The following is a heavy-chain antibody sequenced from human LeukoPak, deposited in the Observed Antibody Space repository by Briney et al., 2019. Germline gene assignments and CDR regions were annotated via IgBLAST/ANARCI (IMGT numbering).Heavy chain of an antibody. CDR1: GFTFSSYA. CDR2: ISGSGGST. CDR3: AKVPRLALTFDY. Sequence: GGSLRLSCAASGFTFSSYAMSWVRQAPGKGLEWVSAISGSGGSTYYADSVKGRFTISRDSSKNTLYLQMNSLRAEDTAVYYCAKVPRLALTFDYWGQGTLVTVSS. V-gene: IGHV3-23*01. J-gene: IGHJ4*02. D-gene: IGHD6-19*01.